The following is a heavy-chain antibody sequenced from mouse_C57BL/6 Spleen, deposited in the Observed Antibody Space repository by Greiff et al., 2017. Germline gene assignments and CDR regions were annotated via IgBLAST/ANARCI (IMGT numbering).Heavy chain of an antibody. CDR1: GYTFTSYW. CDR3: ARGVTTVVAHYFDY. Sequence: QVQLQQPGTELVKPGASVKLSCKASGYTFTSYWMHWVKQRPGQGLEWIGNINPSNGGTNYNEKFKSKATLTVDKSSSTAYMQLSSLTSEDSAVSYCARGVTTVVAHYFDYWGQGTTLTVSS. J-gene: IGHJ2*01. D-gene: IGHD1-1*01. V-gene: IGHV1-53*01. CDR2: INPSNGGT.